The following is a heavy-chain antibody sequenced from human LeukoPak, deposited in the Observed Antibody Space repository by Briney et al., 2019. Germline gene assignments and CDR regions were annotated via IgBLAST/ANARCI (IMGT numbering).Heavy chain of an antibody. CDR3: ASILRSSSGYYFDY. CDR2: IYSGDTT. CDR1: GFTVSTNY. Sequence: GGSLRLSCAASGFTVSTNYMSWVRQAPGKGLEWVSVIYSGDTTFYADSVRGKFTISRDNSKDTLYLQMNSLRAEDTAVYYCASILRSSSGYYFDYWGQGTLVTVSS. D-gene: IGHD3-10*01. V-gene: IGHV3-66*01. J-gene: IGHJ4*02.